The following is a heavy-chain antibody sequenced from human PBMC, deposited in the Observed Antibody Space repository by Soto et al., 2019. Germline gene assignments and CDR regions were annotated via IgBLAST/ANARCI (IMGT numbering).Heavy chain of an antibody. CDR2: MNHNSGNK. D-gene: IGHD3-3*01. V-gene: IGHV1-8*01. J-gene: IGHJ4*02. CDR1: GYTFTSYD. Sequence: GASVKVSCKASGYTFTSYDINWLRQATGQGIEWMGWMNHNSGNKGYAQKCQGRVTMTRNTSISTAYMELSSLRSEDTAVYYCARLGSVDYDFWSGYTLLDYWGQGTLVTVSS. CDR3: ARLGSVDYDFWSGYTLLDY.